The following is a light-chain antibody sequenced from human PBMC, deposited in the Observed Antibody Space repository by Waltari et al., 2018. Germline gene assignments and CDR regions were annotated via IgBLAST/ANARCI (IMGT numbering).Light chain of an antibody. V-gene: IGKV1-39*01. J-gene: IGKJ4*01. Sequence: DFQMTQSPSSLSASVGDRVTITCRASQSISTYLNWYQQKQGKAPNLLIYAASSLQSVVPSRFSGSGSGTDFTLTISRLQPEDFATYYCQQSYSPLTFGGGTKVEIK. CDR1: QSISTY. CDR3: QQSYSPLT. CDR2: AAS.